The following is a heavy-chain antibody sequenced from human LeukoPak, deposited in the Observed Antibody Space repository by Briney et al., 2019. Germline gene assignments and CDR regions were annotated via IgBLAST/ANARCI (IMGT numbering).Heavy chain of an antibody. D-gene: IGHD4-23*01. V-gene: IGHV3-9*01. CDR2: ISWNSGSI. CDR3: AKEEDYGGNSDLGY. CDR1: GFTFDDYA. J-gene: IGHJ4*02. Sequence: PGGSLRLSCAASGFTFDDYAMHWVRQAPGKGLEWVSGISWNSGSIGYADSVKGRFTISRDNSKNTLYLQMNSLRAEDTAVYYCAKEEDYGGNSDLGYWGQGTQVTVSS.